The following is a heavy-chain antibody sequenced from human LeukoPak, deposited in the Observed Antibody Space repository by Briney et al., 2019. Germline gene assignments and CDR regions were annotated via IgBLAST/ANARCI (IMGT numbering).Heavy chain of an antibody. V-gene: IGHV3-74*01. CDR2: ISDGGSTT. Sequence: GGSLRLSCAASGFTFSSYWMHWVRQAPGKGLVWVSRISDGGSTTTYADSVKGRFTISRDNAKNTLYLQMSSLRAEDTAVYYCARDSTYGSGNFDYWGQGTLVTVSS. CDR1: GFTFSSYW. CDR3: ARDSTYGSGNFDY. D-gene: IGHD3-10*01. J-gene: IGHJ4*02.